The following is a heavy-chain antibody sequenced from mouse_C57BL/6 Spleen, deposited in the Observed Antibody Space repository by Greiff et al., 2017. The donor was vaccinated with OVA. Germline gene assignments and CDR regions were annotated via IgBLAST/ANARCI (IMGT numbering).Heavy chain of an antibody. Sequence: EVHLVESGGGLVKPGGSLKLSCAASGFTFSDYGMHWVRQAPEMGLEWVAYISSGSSTIYYADTVKGRFTISRDNAKNTLFLQMTSLRSEDTAMYYCARWDGYYAMDYWGQGTSVTVSS. J-gene: IGHJ4*01. CDR2: ISSGSSTI. V-gene: IGHV5-17*01. D-gene: IGHD2-3*01. CDR1: GFTFSDYG. CDR3: ARWDGYYAMDY.